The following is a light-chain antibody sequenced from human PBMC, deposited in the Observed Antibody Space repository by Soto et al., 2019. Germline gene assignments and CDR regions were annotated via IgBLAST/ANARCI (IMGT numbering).Light chain of an antibody. V-gene: IGLV1-44*01. Sequence: QSVLTQPPSASGTPGQRVTISCSGSSSNIGSSTVNWYQQLPGTAPKLLIYSNNQRPSGVPDRFSGSESGTSASLAISGLQSEDEVDYYCAAWDDSLNGYVFGSGTKVTVL. CDR1: SSNIGSST. J-gene: IGLJ1*01. CDR2: SNN. CDR3: AAWDDSLNGYV.